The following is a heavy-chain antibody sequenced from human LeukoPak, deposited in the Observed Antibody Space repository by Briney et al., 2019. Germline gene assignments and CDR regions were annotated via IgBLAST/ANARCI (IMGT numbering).Heavy chain of an antibody. V-gene: IGHV3-48*01. CDR2: ISSTSNTI. J-gene: IGHJ6*02. CDR1: GFTFSTFS. Sequence: GGSLRPSCAASGFTFSTFSMDWVRQAPGRGLQWLSYISSTSNTIYYADSLKGRFTISRDNAKNSLYLQMNSLRAEDTAVYYCARFSYYESSGYVYYYYYGMDVWGQGTTVTVSS. CDR3: ARFSYYESSGYVYYYYYGMDV. D-gene: IGHD3-22*01.